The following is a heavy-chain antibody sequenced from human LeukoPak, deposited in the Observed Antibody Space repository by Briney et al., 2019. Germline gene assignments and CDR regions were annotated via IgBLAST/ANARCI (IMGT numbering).Heavy chain of an antibody. CDR2: TYYRSKWYH. CDR3: AREEEYCSSSSCYYYYDY. D-gene: IGHD2-2*01. V-gene: IGHV6-1*01. J-gene: IGHJ4*02. Sequence: SQTLSLTCAISGDIVSSNSAAWNWIRQSPSRGLEWLGKTYYRSKWYHDYSISVRSRITINPDTSRNQFSLQLNSVTPEDTAVYYCAREEEYCSSSSCYYYYDYWGQGTLVTVSS. CDR1: GDIVSSNSAA.